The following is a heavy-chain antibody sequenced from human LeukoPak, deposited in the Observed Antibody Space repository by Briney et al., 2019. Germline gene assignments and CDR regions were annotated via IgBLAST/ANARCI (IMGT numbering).Heavy chain of an antibody. D-gene: IGHD4-11*01. CDR1: GGSINSHYY. J-gene: IGHJ4*02. V-gene: IGHV4-59*01. CDR3: AREDYSKYYFDY. CDR2: IHYSGTT. Sequence: SETLSLTCTVSGGSINSHYYWSWIRPPPGKGLEWIGYIHYSGTTNYKSSLKSRVTISVDTSKNQSSLKLSSVTAADTAVYYCAREDYSKYYFDYWGQGTLVAVSS.